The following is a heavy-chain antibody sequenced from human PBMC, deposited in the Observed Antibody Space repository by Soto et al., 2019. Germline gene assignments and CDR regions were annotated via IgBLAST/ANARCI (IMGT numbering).Heavy chain of an antibody. J-gene: IGHJ6*02. Sequence: QVQLQESGPGLVKPSETLSLTCTVSGGSINNYYWVWLRQPPGEGLEWIGHMYYSGDTDYNPSLRGRVATSVDTSKNRLSLRLTSVTAADTAVYYCARGDWNDYFYDGMDVWGQGTTVIVSS. CDR2: MYYSGDT. V-gene: IGHV4-59*01. CDR3: ARGDWNDYFYDGMDV. CDR1: GGSINNYY. D-gene: IGHD1-1*01.